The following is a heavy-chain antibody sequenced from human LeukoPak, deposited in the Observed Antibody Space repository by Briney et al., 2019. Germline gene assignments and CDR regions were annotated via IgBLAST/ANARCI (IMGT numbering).Heavy chain of an antibody. CDR2: ITSSGGST. CDR3: AKDRVVAATNWYFDL. CDR1: GFIFSSYA. V-gene: IGHV3-23*01. Sequence: RPGGSLRLSCAASGFIFSSYAMSWVRQAPGKGLEWVSAITSSGGSTYYADSVKGRFTISRDNSKNTLYLQMNSLRAEDAALYYCAKDRVVAATNWYFDLWGRGTLVTVSS. D-gene: IGHD2-15*01. J-gene: IGHJ2*01.